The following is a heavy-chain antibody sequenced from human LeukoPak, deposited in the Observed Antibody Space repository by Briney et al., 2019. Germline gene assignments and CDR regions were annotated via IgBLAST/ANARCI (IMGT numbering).Heavy chain of an antibody. V-gene: IGHV1-18*01. J-gene: IGHJ4*02. CDR1: GYTFINHG. CDR2: ISAYNGRT. D-gene: IGHD3-3*01. CDR3: GRWSPDPNDS. Sequence: VASVKVSCKASGYTFINHGISRVRQAPGQGLEWMGSISAYNGRTEYAQKFQDRVTMTTDTSTTTGYMELRSLRSDDTAVYFCGRWSPDPNDSWGQGTLVTVSS.